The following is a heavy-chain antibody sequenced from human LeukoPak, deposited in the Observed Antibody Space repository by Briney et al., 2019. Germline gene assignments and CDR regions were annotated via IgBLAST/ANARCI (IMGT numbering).Heavy chain of an antibody. D-gene: IGHD6-13*01. J-gene: IGHJ4*02. CDR3: AKGCSGSWYACAGGY. Sequence: PGGSLRLSCAASGFTFSSYAMSWVRQAPGKGLEWVSAISGSGGSTYYADSVKGRFTISRDNSKNTLYLQMNSLRAEDTAVYYCAKGCSGSWYACAGGYWGQGTLVTVSS. CDR2: ISGSGGST. V-gene: IGHV3-23*01. CDR1: GFTFSSYA.